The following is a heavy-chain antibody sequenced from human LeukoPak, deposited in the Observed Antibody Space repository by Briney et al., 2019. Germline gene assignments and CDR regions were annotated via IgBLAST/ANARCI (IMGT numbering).Heavy chain of an antibody. CDR3: AKGGAVAVKRRGYSYGYSDY. V-gene: IGHV3-23*01. CDR1: GFTFSSYA. Sequence: GESLRLSCAASGFTFSSYAMSWVRQAPGKGLEWVSAISGSGGSTYYTDSVKGRFTISRDNSKNTLYLQMNSLRAEDTAVYYCAKGGAVAVKRRGYSYGYSDYWGQGTRVTVSS. J-gene: IGHJ4*02. D-gene: IGHD5-18*01. CDR2: ISGSGGST.